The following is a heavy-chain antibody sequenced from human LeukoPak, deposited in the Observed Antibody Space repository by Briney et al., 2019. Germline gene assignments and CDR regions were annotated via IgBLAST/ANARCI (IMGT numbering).Heavy chain of an antibody. CDR1: GGTFSSYA. CDR3: ARSDDYGDYVQTFDY. J-gene: IGHJ4*02. Sequence: SVKVSCKASGGTFSSYAISWVRQAPGQGLEWMGGIIPIFGTANYAQKFQGRVTITTDESTSTAYMELSSLRSEDTAVYYCARSDDYGDYVQTFDYWGQGTLVTVSS. D-gene: IGHD4-17*01. CDR2: IIPIFGTA. V-gene: IGHV1-69*05.